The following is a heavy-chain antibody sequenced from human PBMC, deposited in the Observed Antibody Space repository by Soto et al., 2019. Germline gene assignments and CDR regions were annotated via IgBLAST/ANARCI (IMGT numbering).Heavy chain of an antibody. V-gene: IGHV1-69*01. Sequence: QVQLVQSGTEVKKPGSSVKVSCTASGGTFSSYTISWVRQAPGQGLEWMGGIIPIFGTANYAQKFQGRVTITADESTSTAYMELGSLRSEDTAVYYCARDTSPGYSTRRTWFDPWGQGTLVTVSS. J-gene: IGHJ5*02. CDR1: GGTFSSYT. CDR3: ARDTSPGYSTRRTWFDP. D-gene: IGHD6-13*01. CDR2: IIPIFGTA.